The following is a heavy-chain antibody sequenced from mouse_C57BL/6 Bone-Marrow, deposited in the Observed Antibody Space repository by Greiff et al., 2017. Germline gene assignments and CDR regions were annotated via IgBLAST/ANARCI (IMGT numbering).Heavy chain of an antibody. J-gene: IGHJ2*01. CDR2: ISDGGSYT. CDR3: ATQYYGSVDY. D-gene: IGHD1-1*01. CDR1: GFTFSSYA. Sequence: EVKVVESGGGLVKPGGSLKLSCAASGFTFSSYAMSWVRQTPEKRLEWVATISDGGSYTYYPDNVKGRFTISRDNAKNNLYLQMSHLKSEDTAMYYCATQYYGSVDYWGQGTTLTVSS. V-gene: IGHV5-4*03.